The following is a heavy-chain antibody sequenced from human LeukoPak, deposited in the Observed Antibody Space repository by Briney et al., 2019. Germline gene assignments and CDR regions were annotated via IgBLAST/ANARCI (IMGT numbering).Heavy chain of an antibody. CDR3: AKSLAAAGNY. D-gene: IGHD6-13*01. J-gene: IGHJ4*02. Sequence: ASEKVSRKASGYTFTSCYMHWVRQAPGQGLEWMGIINPSGGSTSYAQKFQGRVTMTRDMSTSTVYMELSSLRSEDTAVYYCAKSLAAAGNYWGQGTLVTVSS. CDR1: GYTFTSCY. CDR2: INPSGGST. V-gene: IGHV1-46*01.